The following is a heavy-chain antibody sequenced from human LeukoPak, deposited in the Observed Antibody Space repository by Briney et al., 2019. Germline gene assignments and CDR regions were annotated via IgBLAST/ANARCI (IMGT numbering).Heavy chain of an antibody. CDR3: AAITQAFDI. J-gene: IGHJ3*02. V-gene: IGHV3-73*01. CDR1: GFSFSGSA. D-gene: IGHD1-20*01. CDR2: IRSKSNSYGA. Sequence: GGSLRLSCAASGFSFSGSAMHWVRQASGKGLEWVGRIRSKSNSYGAAYAASVNGRFTVSRDDSKNTVYLQMNSLKTEDTALYYCAAITQAFDIWGQGTMVTVSS.